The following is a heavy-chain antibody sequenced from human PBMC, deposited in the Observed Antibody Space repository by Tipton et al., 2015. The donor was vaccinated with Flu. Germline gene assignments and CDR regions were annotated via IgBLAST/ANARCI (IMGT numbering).Heavy chain of an antibody. CDR1: GFTFSTYW. Sequence: SLRLSCAASGFTFSTYWMSWVRQAPGKGLEWVANINQDGSEKYSVDSVKGRFTISRDNAKNSLYVQMNSLRAEDTAVYYCASLRGSGSYSRYAFDLWGQGKMVTVSS. CDR2: INQDGSEK. CDR3: ASLRGSGSYSRYAFDL. J-gene: IGHJ3*01. V-gene: IGHV3-7*01. D-gene: IGHD1-26*01.